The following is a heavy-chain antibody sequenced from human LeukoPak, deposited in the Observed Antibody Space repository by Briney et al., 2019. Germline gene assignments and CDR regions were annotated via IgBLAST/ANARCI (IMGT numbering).Heavy chain of an antibody. CDR3: ARVDSGSACAS. D-gene: IGHD6-19*01. CDR1: GVTFSNYS. CDR2: ISKNGRNT. Sequence: GGSLRLSCAASGVTFSNYSMNWVRQAPGKGLEFVSAISKNGRNTYYGNSMKGRFTISRDISKNTLYLQMGSLRPEDMAVYYCARVDSGSACASWGQGILVTVSS. V-gene: IGHV3-64*01. J-gene: IGHJ1*01.